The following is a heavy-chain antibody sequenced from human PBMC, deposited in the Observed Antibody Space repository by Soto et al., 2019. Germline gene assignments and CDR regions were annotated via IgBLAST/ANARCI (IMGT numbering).Heavy chain of an antibody. CDR3: ARAEYYYDSSGYYRPEAFDI. V-gene: IGHV4-59*01. J-gene: IGHJ3*02. D-gene: IGHD3-22*01. Sequence: QVQLQESGPGLVKPSETLSLTCTVSGGSISSYYWSWIRQPPGKGLEWIGYIYYSGSTNYNPSLKSRVTISVDTSKNQFSLKLSSVTAADTAVYYCARAEYYYDSSGYYRPEAFDIWGQGTMVTVSS. CDR2: IYYSGST. CDR1: GGSISSYY.